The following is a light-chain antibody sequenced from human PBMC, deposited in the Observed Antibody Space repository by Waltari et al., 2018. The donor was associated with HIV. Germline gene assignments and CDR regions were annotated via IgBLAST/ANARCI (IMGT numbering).Light chain of an antibody. CDR3: QSYDTKTHWV. CDR2: EDN. Sequence: NFMLTQPYSVSGSAGKTVTISCTRDSGSIGSHYVQWFQQRPGSSPRTLIFEDNQRPSWVSDRFSASIDSSSNSASLTISGLKTEDEGHYYCQSYDTKTHWVFGGGSKLTVL. J-gene: IGLJ3*02. CDR1: SGSIGSHY. V-gene: IGLV6-57*01.